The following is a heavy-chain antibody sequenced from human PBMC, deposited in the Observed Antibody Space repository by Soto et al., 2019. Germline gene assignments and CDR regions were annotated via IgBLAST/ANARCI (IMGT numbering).Heavy chain of an antibody. D-gene: IGHD3-10*01. CDR2: IYYSGSA. CDR3: ARRPLVRGIIPYYFDS. V-gene: IGHV4-39*01. J-gene: IGHJ4*02. Sequence: QLQLQESGPGLVKPSETLSLTCTVSGGSINNSSFYWGWVRQPPGKRLEWIGSIYYSGSAYYNPSLKRRLTISVDTSKNQFSLSLSSVTAADTAVYFCARRPLVRGIIPYYFDSWGQGTLVTVSS. CDR1: GGSINNSSFY.